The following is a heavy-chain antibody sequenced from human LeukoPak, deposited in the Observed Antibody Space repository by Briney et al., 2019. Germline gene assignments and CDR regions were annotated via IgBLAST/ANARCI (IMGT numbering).Heavy chain of an antibody. CDR1: GGSISSSSAY. Sequence: SETLSLTCTVSGGSISSSSAYWGWLRQPPGKGLEWIGSIYYRKNTYYNPSLKSRLTISADTYKNQFSLTLGSVSATDTAVYYCASPRGFSYGYFDYWGQGTLVTVSS. D-gene: IGHD5-18*01. CDR2: IYYRKNT. CDR3: ASPRGFSYGYFDY. J-gene: IGHJ4*02. V-gene: IGHV4-39*01.